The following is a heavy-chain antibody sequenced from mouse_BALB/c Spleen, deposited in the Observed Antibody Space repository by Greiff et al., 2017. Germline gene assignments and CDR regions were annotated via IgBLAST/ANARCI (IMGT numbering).Heavy chain of an antibody. CDR1: GYTFTSYV. D-gene: IGHD3-1*01. V-gene: IGHV1-14*01. J-gene: IGHJ1*01. CDR3: ARSGDFYWYFDV. Sequence: VQLKESGPELVKPGASVKMSCKASGYTFTSYVMHWVKQKPGQGLEWIGYINPYNDGTKYNEKFKGKATLTSDKSSSTAYMELSSLTSEDSAVYYCARSGDFYWYFDVWGAGTTVTVSS. CDR2: INPYNDGT.